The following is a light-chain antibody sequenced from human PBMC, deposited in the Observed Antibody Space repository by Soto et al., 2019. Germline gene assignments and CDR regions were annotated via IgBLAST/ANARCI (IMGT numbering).Light chain of an antibody. J-gene: IGLJ1*01. CDR3: QSCDSSLSGSGV. CDR2: GNR. V-gene: IGLV1-47*02. Sequence: QSVLTQPPSASGTPGQRVTISCSGSDSNIGTNFVYWYQHLPGTTPKLLIYGNRNRPSGVPDRFSGSKSGTSASLAITGLQAEDEATYYCQSCDSSLSGSGVFGTGTKVTVL. CDR1: DSNIGTNF.